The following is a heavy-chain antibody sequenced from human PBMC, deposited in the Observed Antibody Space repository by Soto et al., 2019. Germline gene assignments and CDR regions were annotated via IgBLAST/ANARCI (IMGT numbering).Heavy chain of an antibody. CDR1: GGSISSSSYY. CDR3: ARYCSSTSCYVDY. J-gene: IGHJ4*02. Sequence: SETLSLTCTVSGGSISSSSYYWGWIRQPPGKGLEWIGSIYYSGSTYYNPSLKSRVTISVDTSKNQFSLKLSSVTAADTAVYYCARYCSSTSCYVDYWGQGTLVTVSS. CDR2: IYYSGST. V-gene: IGHV4-39*01. D-gene: IGHD2-2*01.